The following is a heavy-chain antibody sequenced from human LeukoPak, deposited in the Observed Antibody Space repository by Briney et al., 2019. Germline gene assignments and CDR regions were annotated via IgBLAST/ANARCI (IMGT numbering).Heavy chain of an antibody. Sequence: PSETLSLTCVVSGGSISSGDYYWNWIRQPAGKGLQWIGRIYTSGTSTYNPSLESRVTISIDTSQNQFSLNLASVTAADTAVYYCARAYSSSWYWNWFDPWGQGTLVTVSS. D-gene: IGHD6-13*01. CDR3: ARAYSSSWYWNWFDP. CDR1: GGSISSGDYY. CDR2: IYTSGTS. J-gene: IGHJ5*02. V-gene: IGHV4-61*02.